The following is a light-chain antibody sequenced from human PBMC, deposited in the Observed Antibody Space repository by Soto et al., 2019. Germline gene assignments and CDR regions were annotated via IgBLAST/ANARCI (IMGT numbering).Light chain of an antibody. CDR1: SSDVGGYKY. Sequence: QSVLTQPASVSGSPGQSITISCTGTSSDVGGYKYVSWYQQHPGKAPKLMVYEVGNRPSGVSHRFSGSKSGNTASLSISGLQAEDEADYYCSSYTSINTLVFGGGTKLTVL. CDR3: SSYTSINTLV. CDR2: EVG. V-gene: IGLV2-14*01. J-gene: IGLJ2*01.